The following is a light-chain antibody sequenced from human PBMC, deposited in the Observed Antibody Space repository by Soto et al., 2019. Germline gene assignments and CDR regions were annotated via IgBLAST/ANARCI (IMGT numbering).Light chain of an antibody. CDR1: QDISNY. Sequence: DIQMTQSPSSLSASVGDRVTITCQASQDISNYLKWYQQKPGKAPKLLIYDASNLETGVPSRFSGSGSGTDFTVTISSLQPEDIATYYCQQYDNLPPLSFGGGTTVESK. J-gene: IGKJ4*01. CDR3: QQYDNLPPLS. CDR2: DAS. V-gene: IGKV1-33*01.